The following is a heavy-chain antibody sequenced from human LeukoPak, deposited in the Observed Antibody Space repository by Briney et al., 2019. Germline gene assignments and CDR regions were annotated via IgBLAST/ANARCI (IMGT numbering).Heavy chain of an antibody. CDR3: AKLGYSAGNYYFDY. J-gene: IGHJ4*02. D-gene: IGHD5-12*01. CDR1: GGSISGSTHY. CDR2: IYYSGTA. V-gene: IGHV4-39*01. Sequence: SETLSLTCIVSGGSISGSTHYWGWIRQPPGKGLEWIGSIYYSGTAYYNPSLKSRVTISVDTSENQFSLRLSSVTAADTAVYYCAKLGYSAGNYYFDYWGQGSLVTVSS.